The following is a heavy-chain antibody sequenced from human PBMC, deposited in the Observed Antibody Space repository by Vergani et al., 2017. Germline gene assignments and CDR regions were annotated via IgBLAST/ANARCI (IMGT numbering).Heavy chain of an antibody. Sequence: VQLVESAGGVVQPGGSLRLSCAASGFTFSSYSMNWVRQAPGKGLEWVSSISSSSGYLYYADSVKGRFTISRDNAKNSLYLQMNSLRAEDTAVYFCARGAPGSSSWVLFPDWGQGTLVTVSS. V-gene: IGHV3-21*02. CDR2: ISSSSGYL. J-gene: IGHJ4*02. CDR3: ARGAPGSSSWVLFPD. D-gene: IGHD6-13*01. CDR1: GFTFSSYS.